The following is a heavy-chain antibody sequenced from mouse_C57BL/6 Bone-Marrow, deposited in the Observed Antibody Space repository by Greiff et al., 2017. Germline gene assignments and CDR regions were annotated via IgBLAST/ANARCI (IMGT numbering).Heavy chain of an antibody. Sequence: EVKLVESGEGLVKPGGSPKLSCAASGFTFSSYAMSWVRQTPEKRLEWVAYISSGGDYIYYADSVKGRFTISRDNARNTLYLQRSRLKSEDTAMYYCTREEGYYGPRGSWFAYWGQGTLVTVAA. V-gene: IGHV5-9-1*02. CDR1: GFTFSSYA. J-gene: IGHJ3*01. D-gene: IGHD1-2*01. CDR2: ISSGGDYI. CDR3: TREEGYYGPRGSWFAY.